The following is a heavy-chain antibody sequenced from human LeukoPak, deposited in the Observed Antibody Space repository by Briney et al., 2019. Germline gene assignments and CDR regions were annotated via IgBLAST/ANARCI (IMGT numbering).Heavy chain of an antibody. CDR2: INPNSGGT. CDR3: ARTIVGATRHDY. Sequence: ASVKVSCKASGYTFTGYYMHWVRQAPGQGLEWMGRINPNSGGTNYAQKFQGRVTMTRDTSISTAYMELSRLRSDDTAVYYCARTIVGATRHDYWGQGTLATVSS. D-gene: IGHD1-26*01. V-gene: IGHV1-2*06. CDR1: GYTFTGYY. J-gene: IGHJ4*02.